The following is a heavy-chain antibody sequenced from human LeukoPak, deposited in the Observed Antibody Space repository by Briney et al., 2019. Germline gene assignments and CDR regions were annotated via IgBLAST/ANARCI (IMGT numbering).Heavy chain of an antibody. D-gene: IGHD6-19*01. CDR3: ARGNGIAVAGTLYYYYYGMDV. CDR1: GDSVSSNSAA. V-gene: IGHV6-1*01. J-gene: IGHJ6*02. Sequence: SQTLSLTCALSGDSVSSNSAAWNWIRQSPSRGLEWLGRTYYRSKWYNDYAVSVKSRITINPDTSKNQFSLQLNSVTPEDTAVYYCARGNGIAVAGTLYYYYYGMDVWGQGTTVTVSS. CDR2: TYYRSKWYN.